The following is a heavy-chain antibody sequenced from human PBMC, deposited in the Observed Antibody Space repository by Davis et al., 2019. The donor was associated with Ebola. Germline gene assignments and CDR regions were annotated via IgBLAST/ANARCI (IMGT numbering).Heavy chain of an antibody. CDR3: ARARRDTSGWYYFDS. CDR1: RFTFSSYA. V-gene: IGHV3-23*01. Sequence: GGSLRLSCAASRFTFSSYAMSWVRQAPGKGLEWVSAISGSGGNTYYADSVKGRFTISRDNSKNTLYLQMNSLRAEDSAVYYCARARRDTSGWYYFDSWGQGTLVTVSS. D-gene: IGHD6-19*01. CDR2: ISGSGGNT. J-gene: IGHJ4*02.